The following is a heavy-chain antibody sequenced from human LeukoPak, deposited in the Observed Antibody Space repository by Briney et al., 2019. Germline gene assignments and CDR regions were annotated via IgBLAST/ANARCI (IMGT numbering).Heavy chain of an antibody. D-gene: IGHD1-20*01. J-gene: IGHJ5*02. CDR1: GGSISSYY. V-gene: IGHV4-59*01. CDR3: ARGRYNWNH. Sequence: SETLSLTCTVSGGSISSYYWSWVRQPPGKGLEWIGYIYHSGSTNYNPSLKSRVTISVDTSKNQFSLKLSSVTAADTAVYYCARGRYNWNHWGQGTLVTVSS. CDR2: IYHSGST.